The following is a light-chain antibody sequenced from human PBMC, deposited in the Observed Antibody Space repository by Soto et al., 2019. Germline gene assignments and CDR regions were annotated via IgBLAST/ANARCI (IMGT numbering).Light chain of an antibody. V-gene: IGLV2-14*03. CDR1: SSDIGGYDY. Sequence: QSVLTQPASVSGSPGQSITLSCTGTSSDIGGYDYVSWYQRHPGKAPKLIIYDVNNRPSGVSNRFSGSKSGNTASLTISGLQAEDEADYYCTSYASGISHVVFGGGTKRTVL. CDR2: DVN. J-gene: IGLJ2*01. CDR3: TSYASGISHVV.